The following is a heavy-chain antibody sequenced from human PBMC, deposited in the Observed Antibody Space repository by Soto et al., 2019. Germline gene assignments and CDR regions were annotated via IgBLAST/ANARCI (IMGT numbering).Heavy chain of an antibody. CDR1: GYTFTNYA. D-gene: IGHD6-25*01. CDR3: ARDGVAAGNINFDY. J-gene: IGHJ4*02. CDR2: INGGNGNT. V-gene: IGHV1-3*01. Sequence: ASVKVSCKASGYTFTNYAMHWVRQAPGQRLEWMGWINGGNGNTKYSPKLQDRVTITRDTSASTAYKELRSLRSEDTALYYCARDGVAAGNINFDYLDQGTMGSSPQ.